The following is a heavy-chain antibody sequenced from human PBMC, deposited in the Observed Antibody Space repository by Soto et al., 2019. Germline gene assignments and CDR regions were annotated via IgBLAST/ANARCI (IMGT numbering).Heavy chain of an antibody. V-gene: IGHV1-18*01. J-gene: IGHJ4*02. CDR2: ISANSGNT. CDR3: ARGGYSSSSLYFDH. CDR1: GYTFTSYG. Sequence: ASVKVSCKASGYTFTSYGISWVRQAPGQGLEWMGWISANSGNTNYAQKFQGRVTMTTNTSISTAYMELSSLRSEDTAVYYCARGGYSSSSLYFDHWGQGALVTVSS. D-gene: IGHD6-13*01.